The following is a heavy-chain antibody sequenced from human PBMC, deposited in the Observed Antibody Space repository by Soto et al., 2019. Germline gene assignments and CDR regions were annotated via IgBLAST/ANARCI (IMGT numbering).Heavy chain of an antibody. Sequence: SETLSLTCAVYGGSFSGYYWSWIRQSPGKGLEWIGEINHSGSTNYNPSLKSRVTISVDTSKNQFSLKLSSVTAADTAVYYCARERPDGCRLDPWGQGTLVTVSS. CDR1: GGSFSGYY. CDR2: INHSGST. CDR3: ARERPDGCRLDP. J-gene: IGHJ5*02. D-gene: IGHD6-19*01. V-gene: IGHV4-34*01.